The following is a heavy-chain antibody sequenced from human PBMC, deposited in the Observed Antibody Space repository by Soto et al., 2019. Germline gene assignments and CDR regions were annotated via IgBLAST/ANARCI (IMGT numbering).Heavy chain of an antibody. V-gene: IGHV3-30*18. J-gene: IGHJ4*02. CDR2: ISNDGNYD. D-gene: IGHD1-26*01. CDR3: VKGRGANCRDPICYMFGS. Sequence: VQLAESGGGVVQPGRSLRLSCVASGFTFSSYGMSWVRQAPGKGLEWVAVISNDGNYDFYADSVNGRFTISRDNSKKSLLVQMNSLKPEDTAIYFCVKGRGANCRDPICYMFGSWGQGERVTV. CDR1: GFTFSSYG.